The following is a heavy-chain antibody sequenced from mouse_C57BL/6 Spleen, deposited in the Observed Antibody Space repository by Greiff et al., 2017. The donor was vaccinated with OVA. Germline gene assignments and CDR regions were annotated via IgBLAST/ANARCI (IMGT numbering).Heavy chain of an antibody. CDR1: GYTFTDHT. CDR3: ARLSRYGNFAMDY. J-gene: IGHJ4*01. V-gene: IGHV1-78*01. D-gene: IGHD2-10*02. CDR2: IYPRDGST. Sequence: VKLVESDAELVKPGASVKISCKVSGYTFTDHTIHWMKQRPEQGLEWIGYIYPRDGSTKYNEKFKGKATLTADKSSSTAYMQLNSLTSEDSAVYFCARLSRYGNFAMDYWGQGTSVTVSS.